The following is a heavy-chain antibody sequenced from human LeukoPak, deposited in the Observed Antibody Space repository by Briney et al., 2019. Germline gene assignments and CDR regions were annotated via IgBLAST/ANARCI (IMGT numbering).Heavy chain of an antibody. CDR3: ARQDSSGWYDWFDP. D-gene: IGHD6-19*01. CDR2: INHSGST. J-gene: IGHJ5*02. CDR1: GGSFSGYY. V-gene: IGHV4-34*01. Sequence: KASETLSLTCAVYGGSFSGYYWSWIRQPPGKGLEWIGEINHSGSTNYNPSLKSRVTISVDTSKNQFSLKLSSVTAADTAVYYCARQDSSGWYDWFDPWGQGTLVTVSS.